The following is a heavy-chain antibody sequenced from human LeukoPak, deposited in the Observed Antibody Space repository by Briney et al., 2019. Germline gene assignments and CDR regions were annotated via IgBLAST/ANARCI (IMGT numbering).Heavy chain of an antibody. V-gene: IGHV4-38-2*02. Sequence: PSETLSLTCTVSGYSISSGYYWGWIRQPPGKGLEWIGSIYHSGSTYYNPSLKSRVTISVDTSKNQFSLKLSSVTAADTAVYYCARDTTAAGTSELDYWGQGTLVTVSS. D-gene: IGHD6-13*01. J-gene: IGHJ4*02. CDR2: IYHSGST. CDR1: GYSISSGYY. CDR3: ARDTTAAGTSELDY.